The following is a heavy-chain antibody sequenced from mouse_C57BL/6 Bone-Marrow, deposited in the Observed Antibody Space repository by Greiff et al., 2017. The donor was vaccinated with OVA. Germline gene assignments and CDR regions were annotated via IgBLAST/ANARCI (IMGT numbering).Heavy chain of an antibody. J-gene: IGHJ2*01. D-gene: IGHD1-1*01. V-gene: IGHV1-55*01. CDR1: GYTFTSYW. Sequence: VKLQQPGAELVKPGASVKMSCKASGYTFTSYWITWVKQRPGQGLEWIGDIYPGSGSTNYNEKFKSKATLTVDTSSSTAYMQLSSLTSEDSAVYYCASLHYYGSPFFDYWGQGTTLTVSS. CDR3: ASLHYYGSPFFDY. CDR2: IYPGSGST.